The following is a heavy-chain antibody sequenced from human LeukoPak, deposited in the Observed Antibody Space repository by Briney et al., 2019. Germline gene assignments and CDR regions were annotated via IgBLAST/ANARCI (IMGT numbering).Heavy chain of an antibody. Sequence: GASVKVSCKASGGTFSSYAISWVRQAPGQGLEWMGRIIPILGIANYAQKLQGRVTMTTDTSTSTAYMELRSLRSDDTAVYYCAREGSAYGVAYQYYYYYYGMDVWGQGTTVTVSS. V-gene: IGHV1-69*04. J-gene: IGHJ6*02. CDR3: AREGSAYGVAYQYYYYYYGMDV. CDR1: GGTFSSYA. D-gene: IGHD4-17*01. CDR2: IIPILGIA.